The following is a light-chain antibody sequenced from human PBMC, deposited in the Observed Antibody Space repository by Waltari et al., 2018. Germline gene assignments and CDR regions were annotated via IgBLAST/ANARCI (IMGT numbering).Light chain of an antibody. Sequence: QSVLTQPPSASGTPGQSIIITCSSTSTTVNWFQQVPGAAPKLLIFSDDQRPSGDPARFSGSRSGTSASLAISGLHAEDEADYYCATWDNSLEGWLFGGGTKVTV. CDR3: ATWDNSLEGWL. CDR2: SDD. CDR1: STT. J-gene: IGLJ2*01. V-gene: IGLV1-44*01.